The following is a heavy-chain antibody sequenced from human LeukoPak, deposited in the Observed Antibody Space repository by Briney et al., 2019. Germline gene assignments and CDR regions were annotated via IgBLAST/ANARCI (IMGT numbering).Heavy chain of an antibody. CDR1: GGSISSSSYY. CDR2: IYYSGTT. V-gene: IGHV4-39*01. D-gene: IGHD6-6*01. CDR3: ARHPSSRIAARFYYYYYMDV. J-gene: IGHJ6*03. Sequence: PSETLSLTCTVSGGSISSSSYYWGWVRQPPGKGLEGIGSIYYSGTTYYNPSLKSRLTISVATSKNQFSLKLSSVTAADTAVYYCARHPSSRIAARFYYYYYMDVWGKGTTVTVSS.